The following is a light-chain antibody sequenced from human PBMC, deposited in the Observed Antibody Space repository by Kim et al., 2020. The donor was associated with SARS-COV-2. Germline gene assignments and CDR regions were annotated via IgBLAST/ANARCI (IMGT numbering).Light chain of an antibody. Sequence: IVLTQSPGTLSLSPGERATLSCRASQNVTSYYLAWYQQKPGQAPRLLIYGSSNRATGIPARFSCSGSGTDFTLTISRLEPEDFAVYFCQQCGSSPLTFGQGTKVDIK. CDR1: QNVTSYY. J-gene: IGKJ1*01. CDR3: QQCGSSPLT. CDR2: GSS. V-gene: IGKV3-20*01.